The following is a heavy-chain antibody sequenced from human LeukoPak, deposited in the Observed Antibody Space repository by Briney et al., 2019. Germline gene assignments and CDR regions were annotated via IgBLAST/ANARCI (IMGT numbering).Heavy chain of an antibody. Sequence: SETLSLTCAVSGYSISSGYYWGWIRQPPGKGLEWIGSIYHSGSTYYNPSLKSRVTISVDTSKTQFSLKLSSVTAADTAVYYCARAPRDYGGNSGLWGQGTLVTVPS. D-gene: IGHD4-23*01. CDR3: ARAPRDYGGNSGL. CDR2: IYHSGST. CDR1: GYSISSGYY. V-gene: IGHV4-38-2*01. J-gene: IGHJ4*02.